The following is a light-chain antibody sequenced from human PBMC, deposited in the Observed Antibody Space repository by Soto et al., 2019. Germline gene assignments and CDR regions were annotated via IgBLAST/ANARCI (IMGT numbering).Light chain of an antibody. Sequence: EIVLTQSPGTLSLSPGERATLSCRASQTVSKNYLAWYQHKPGQPSRLLIYDASDRATGVPDRFSGSGSGTDFTLTSSRLEPEESAVYYCQQCATAPLTFGQGTKVEIK. CDR3: QQCATAPLT. J-gene: IGKJ1*01. CDR1: QTVSKNY. CDR2: DAS. V-gene: IGKV3-20*01.